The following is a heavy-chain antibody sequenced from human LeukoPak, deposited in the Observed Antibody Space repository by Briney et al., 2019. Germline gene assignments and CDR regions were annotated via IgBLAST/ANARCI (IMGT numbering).Heavy chain of an antibody. V-gene: IGHV3-53*01. CDR2: IYSGVST. D-gene: IGHD2-2*01. CDR3: ARVTSIVVVPAAMSGSIRRYYYYYYMDV. J-gene: IGHJ6*03. Sequence: GSLRLSSAPSGFTPSSNYMSSVSHAPGEGLERGSVIYSGVSTYYTDSVTGRFTISRDNSKNTLYLQMNSLRDEDTAVYYCARVTSIVVVPAAMSGSIRRYYYYYYMDVWGKGTTVTVSS. CDR1: GFTPSSNY.